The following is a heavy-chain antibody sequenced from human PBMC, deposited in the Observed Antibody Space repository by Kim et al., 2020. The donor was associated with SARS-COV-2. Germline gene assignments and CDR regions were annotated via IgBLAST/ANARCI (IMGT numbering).Heavy chain of an antibody. J-gene: IGHJ1*01. V-gene: IGHV3-23*01. CDR2: ISGSGGST. CDR3: AKETYQTEYFQH. Sequence: GGSLRLSCAASGFTFSSYAMSWVRQAPGKGLEWVSAISGSGGSTYYADSVKGRFPISRDNSKNTLYRQMNSLRAEDTAVYYCAKETYQTEYFQHWGQGTLVTVAS. CDR1: GFTFSSYA.